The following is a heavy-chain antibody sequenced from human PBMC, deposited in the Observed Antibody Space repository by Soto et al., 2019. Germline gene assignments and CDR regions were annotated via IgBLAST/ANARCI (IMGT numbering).Heavy chain of an antibody. Sequence: PSETLSLTCAVYGGSVSGYCWSWIRQPPGKGLEWIGEINHSGTTSYSPSLDSRVTTSVDTSKNQFSLRLSSVTAADTAIYYCARRYCSDSYCSYFDYWGRGTLVTVSS. D-gene: IGHD2-15*01. CDR3: ARRYCSDSYCSYFDY. J-gene: IGHJ4*02. CDR2: INHSGTT. V-gene: IGHV4-34*01. CDR1: GGSVSGYC.